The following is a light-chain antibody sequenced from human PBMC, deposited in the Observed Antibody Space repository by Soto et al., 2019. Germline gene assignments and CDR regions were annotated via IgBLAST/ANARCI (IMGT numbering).Light chain of an antibody. CDR2: GVF. CDR3: QHYDGSPRT. Sequence: ETVLTQSPGTVSLSPGERATLSCRTSQSVKSNYLAWYQQKPGQAPRLLIYGVFNRATGIPDRFSGSGSGPDFTLTISGLEPEDSAVYYCQHYDGSPRTFGQGTKLEIK. V-gene: IGKV3-20*01. CDR1: QSVKSNY. J-gene: IGKJ2*01.